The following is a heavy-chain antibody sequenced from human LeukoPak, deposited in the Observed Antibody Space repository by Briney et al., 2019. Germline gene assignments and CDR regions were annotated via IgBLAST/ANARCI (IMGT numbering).Heavy chain of an antibody. CDR2: IYYSGST. CDR1: GVSISSYF. Sequence: SETLSLTCSVSGVSISSYFWTWIRQPPGKGLEWIGYIYYSGSTNYNPPLKSRVTMSVDTSKSQFSLKLSSVTAADTAVYYCARVLNDWYFDLWGRGTPVIVSS. CDR3: ARVLNDWYFDL. V-gene: IGHV4-59*01. J-gene: IGHJ2*01.